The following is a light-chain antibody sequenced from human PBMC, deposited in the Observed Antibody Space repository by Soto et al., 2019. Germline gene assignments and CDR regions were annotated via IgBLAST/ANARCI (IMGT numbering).Light chain of an antibody. CDR3: QQSYSTLGT. Sequence: IQMTQSPSSLSASVGDRVIITCRSDHSINNYLNWYQQRPGKVPKLLIYAASTLQSGVPSRFSDSGSGRVFTITINSLQPEDFATYYCQQSYSTLGTFGRGTRVEI. J-gene: IGKJ2*01. V-gene: IGKV1-39*01. CDR1: HSINNY. CDR2: AAS.